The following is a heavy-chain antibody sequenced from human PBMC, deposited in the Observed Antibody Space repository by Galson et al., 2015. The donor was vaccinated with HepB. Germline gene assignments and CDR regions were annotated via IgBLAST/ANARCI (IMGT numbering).Heavy chain of an antibody. J-gene: IGHJ4*02. CDR1: GYTLTELS. D-gene: IGHD2-2*01. V-gene: IGHV1-24*01. Sequence: SVKVSCKVSGYTLTELSMHWVRQAPGKGLEWMGGFNREEGETIYAQKFQGRVTATEDTSTDTAHMELSSLRSDDTAVYYCATTRIISSWHGGFDYWGQGTLVTVSS. CDR2: FNREEGET. CDR3: ATTRIISSWHGGFDY.